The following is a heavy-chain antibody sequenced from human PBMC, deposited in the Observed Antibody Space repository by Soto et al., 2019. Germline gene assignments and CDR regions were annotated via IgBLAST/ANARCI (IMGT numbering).Heavy chain of an antibody. CDR2: ISYDGSNK. V-gene: IGHV3-30*18. CDR1: GFTFSSYG. Sequence: QVQLVESGGGVVQPGRSLRLSCAASGFTFSSYGMHWVRQAPGKGLEWVAVISYDGSNKYYADSVKGRLTISRDNSKNTLYLQMNSLRAEDTAVYYCAKDHRVTIFGVVDYYYYYGMDVWGQGTTVTVSS. J-gene: IGHJ6*02. D-gene: IGHD3-3*01. CDR3: AKDHRVTIFGVVDYYYYYGMDV.